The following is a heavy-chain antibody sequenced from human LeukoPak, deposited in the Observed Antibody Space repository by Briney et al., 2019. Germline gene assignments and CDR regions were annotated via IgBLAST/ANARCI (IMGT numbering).Heavy chain of an antibody. CDR2: INPNSGGT. Sequence: ASVKVSCKASGCTFTDYYMHWVRQAPGQGLEWMGRINPNSGGTNYAQKFQGRVTMTRDTSISTAYMELSRLRSDDTAVYYCAREPGGGGSTIDYWGQGTLVTVSS. D-gene: IGHD2-15*01. CDR3: AREPGGGGSTIDY. J-gene: IGHJ4*02. V-gene: IGHV1-2*06. CDR1: GCTFTDYY.